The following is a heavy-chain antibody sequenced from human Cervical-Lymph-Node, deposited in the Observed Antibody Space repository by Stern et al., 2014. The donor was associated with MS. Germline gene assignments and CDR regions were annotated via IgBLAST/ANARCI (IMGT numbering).Heavy chain of an antibody. CDR1: GDTFNNYI. CDR3: AREDLADTAPSDF. Sequence: VQLVQSGAEVKKPGSSVKVSCKASGDTFNNYILSWVRQAPGQGLEWMGRVVPIDGVENYAQKFQDRVTISADKSTSTVYMELRSLRSEDTAIYYCAREDLADTAPSDFWGQGTLVTVSS. J-gene: IGHJ4*02. D-gene: IGHD5-18*01. CDR2: VVPIDGVE. V-gene: IGHV1-69*09.